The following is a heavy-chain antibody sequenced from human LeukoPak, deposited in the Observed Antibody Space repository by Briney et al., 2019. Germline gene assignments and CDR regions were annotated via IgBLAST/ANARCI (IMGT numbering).Heavy chain of an antibody. V-gene: IGHV4-34*01. CDR3: ARSEYDYVWGSYRYSPYYFDY. D-gene: IGHD3-16*02. J-gene: IGHJ4*02. CDR1: GGSFSGYY. CDR2: INHSGST. Sequence: PSETLSLTCAVYGGSFSGYYWSWIRQPPGKGLEWIGEINHSGSTNYNPSLKSRVTISIDTSKNQFSLKLSSVTAADTAVYYCARSEYDYVWGSYRYSPYYFDYWGQGTLSPSPQ.